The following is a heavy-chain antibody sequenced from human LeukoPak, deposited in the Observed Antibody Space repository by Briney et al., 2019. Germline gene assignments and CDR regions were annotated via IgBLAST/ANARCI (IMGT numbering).Heavy chain of an antibody. CDR2: LAAAGDT. V-gene: IGHV3-13*01. J-gene: IGHJ4*02. CDR1: GFILSNYA. Sequence: GGSLRLSCAASGFILSNYAMHWVRQPAGKGLEWVSALAAAGDTFYPGSVKGRFTISRDNAKKSLFLQMSSLRAEDTAIYYCARQSTPHGNFDYWGQGTLVTVSS. CDR3: ARQSTPHGNFDY. D-gene: IGHD5-24*01.